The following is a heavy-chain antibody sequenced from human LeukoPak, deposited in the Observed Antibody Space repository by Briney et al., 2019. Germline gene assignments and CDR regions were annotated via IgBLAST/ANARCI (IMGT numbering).Heavy chain of an antibody. CDR2: ISSSSSYT. CDR3: ARVGDIVVVPAAIGL. D-gene: IGHD2-2*02. J-gene: IGHJ3*01. Sequence: GGSLRLSCAASGFTFSDYYMSWIRQAPGKGLERVSYISSSSSYTNYADSVKGRFTISRDNAKNSLYLQMNSLRAEDTAVYYCARVGDIVVVPAAIGLWGQGTMVTVSS. V-gene: IGHV3-11*06. CDR1: GFTFSDYY.